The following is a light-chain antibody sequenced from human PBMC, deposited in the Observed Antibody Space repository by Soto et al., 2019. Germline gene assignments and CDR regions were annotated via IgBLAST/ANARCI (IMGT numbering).Light chain of an antibody. CDR3: QQYNNWPRT. Sequence: EIMITQSPSTVSVSPGERATLSCRASQSVSSNLAWYQQKPGQAPRLLIYGASTRATGIPARFSGSGSGTEFTLTISSLQSEDFAVYYCQQYNNWPRTFGQGTKVDIK. V-gene: IGKV3-15*01. CDR2: GAS. J-gene: IGKJ1*01. CDR1: QSVSSN.